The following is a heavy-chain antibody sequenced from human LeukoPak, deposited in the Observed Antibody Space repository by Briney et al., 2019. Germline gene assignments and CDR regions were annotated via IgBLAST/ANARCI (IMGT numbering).Heavy chain of an antibody. CDR1: EFTLSSYI. D-gene: IGHD4-17*01. J-gene: IGHJ4*02. CDR3: VRSVTTLSDFHN. Sequence: GGSLRLSCLAPEFTLSSYIMHWVRQAPGKGLEYVSAISNNGGSTYYADSVKGRFTISRDNSKNTLYLQMNSLRPEDTAVYYCVRSVTTLSDFHNWGQGTLVTVSS. V-gene: IGHV3-64D*09. CDR2: ISNNGGST.